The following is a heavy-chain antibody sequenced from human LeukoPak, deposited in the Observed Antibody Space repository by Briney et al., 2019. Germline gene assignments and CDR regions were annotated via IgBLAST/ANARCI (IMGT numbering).Heavy chain of an antibody. CDR3: ARGGSTGTNLNWVDP. D-gene: IGHD1-1*01. Sequence: KPSETLSLTCTVSGGSISSYYWSCIRQPPGKGLEWIGYIYYSGSTNYNPSLKSRVTISVDTSKNQFSLKLSSVTAADTAVYYCARGGSTGTNLNWVDPWGQGTLVTVSS. CDR2: IYYSGST. J-gene: IGHJ5*02. CDR1: GGSISSYY. V-gene: IGHV4-59*01.